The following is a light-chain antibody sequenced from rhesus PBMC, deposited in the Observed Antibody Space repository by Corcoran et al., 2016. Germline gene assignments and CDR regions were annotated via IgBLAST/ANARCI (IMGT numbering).Light chain of an antibody. CDR1: QGISIW. J-gene: IGKJ1*01. CDR2: KAS. Sequence: DIQMTQSPSSLSASVGDRVTITCRASQGISIWLAWYQQKPGKAPKLLIYKASTLKSGVPSRFSGSGSGTEFTLTISILQPEDFATYYCQQHDSAPRTFGQGTKVEIK. V-gene: IGKV1-21*01. CDR3: QQHDSAPRT.